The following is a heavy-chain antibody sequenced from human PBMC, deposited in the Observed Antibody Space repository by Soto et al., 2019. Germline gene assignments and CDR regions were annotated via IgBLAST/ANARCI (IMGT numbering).Heavy chain of an antibody. CDR3: ARRYYYDSSGYYGHDY. CDR1: GYSFTNYW. V-gene: IGHV5-10-1*01. D-gene: IGHD3-22*01. J-gene: IGHJ4*02. CDR2: IDPSDSYT. Sequence: GESLKISCKGSGYSFTNYWISWVRQMPGKGLEWMGRIDPSDSYTNYSPSFQGHVTISTDKSITTAYLQWSSLKASDTAMYYCARRYYYDSSGYYGHDYWGQGTLVTVSS.